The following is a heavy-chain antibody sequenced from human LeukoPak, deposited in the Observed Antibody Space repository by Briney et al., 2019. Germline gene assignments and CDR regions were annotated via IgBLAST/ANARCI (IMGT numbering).Heavy chain of an antibody. CDR3: AVRYYDSSGYYHPYYFDY. CDR2: ISGSGGST. CDR1: GFSFSSYW. Sequence: GGSLRLSCAASGFSFSSYWMHWVRQAPGKGLEWVSAISGSGGSTYYADSVKGRFTISRDNSKNTLYLQMNSLRAEDTAVYYCAVRYYDSSGYYHPYYFDYWGQGTLVTVSS. V-gene: IGHV3-23*01. J-gene: IGHJ4*02. D-gene: IGHD3-22*01.